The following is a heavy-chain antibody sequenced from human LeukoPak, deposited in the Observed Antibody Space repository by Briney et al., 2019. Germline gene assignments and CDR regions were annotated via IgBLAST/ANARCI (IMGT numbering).Heavy chain of an antibody. Sequence: GASVKVSCKASGYTSTGYYMHWVRQAPGQGLEWMGWINPNSGGTNYAQRFQGRVTMTRDTSISTAYMELSRLRSDDTAVCYCARGPKPDILTGSVYYYGMDVWGQGTTVTVSS. CDR2: INPNSGGT. CDR3: ARGPKPDILTGSVYYYGMDV. D-gene: IGHD3-9*01. CDR1: GYTSTGYY. J-gene: IGHJ6*02. V-gene: IGHV1-2*02.